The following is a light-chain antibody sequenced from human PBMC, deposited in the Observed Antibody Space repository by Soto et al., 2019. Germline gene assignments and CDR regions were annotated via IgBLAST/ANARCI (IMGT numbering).Light chain of an antibody. Sequence: QTVVTQEASLSVSPAGTVTLTCGLNSGSVSTDNYPSWYQQTPGQAPRTLIYSTNIRSSGVPDRFSGSIFGNKAALTITGAQADDESDYYCVLYLRRGISMFGGGTKLTVL. J-gene: IGLJ3*02. CDR3: VLYLRRGISM. V-gene: IGLV8-61*01. CDR2: STN. CDR1: SGSVSTDNY.